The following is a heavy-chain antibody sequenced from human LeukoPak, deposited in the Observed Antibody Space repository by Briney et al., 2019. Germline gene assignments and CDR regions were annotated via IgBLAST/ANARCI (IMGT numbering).Heavy chain of an antibody. J-gene: IGHJ4*02. CDR1: GFTFSSYA. V-gene: IGHV3-23*01. D-gene: IGHD5-12*01. Sequence: SGGSLRLSCAASGFTFSSYAMSWVRQAPGKGLEWVSAISGSGGSTYCADSVKGRFTISRDNSKNTLYLQMNSLRAEDTAVYYCAKDVRVIVATSDYWGQGTLVTVSS. CDR3: AKDVRVIVATSDY. CDR2: ISGSGGST.